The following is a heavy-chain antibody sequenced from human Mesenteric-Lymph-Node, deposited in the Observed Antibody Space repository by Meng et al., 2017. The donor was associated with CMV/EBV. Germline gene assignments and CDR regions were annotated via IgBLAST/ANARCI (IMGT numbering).Heavy chain of an antibody. CDR1: GFSITSGYY. V-gene: IGHV4-38-2*02. CDR3: AATYYYDTSQWGGDF. D-gene: IGHD3-22*01. CDR2: IYRSGTT. Sequence: SETLSLTCTVSGFSITSGYYWSWIRQPPGKGLEWIGSIYRSGTTFYNPSLKSRVTISVDTSRNQFSLELASVTAADTAVYYCAATYYYDTSQWGGDFWGQGTLVTVS. J-gene: IGHJ4*02.